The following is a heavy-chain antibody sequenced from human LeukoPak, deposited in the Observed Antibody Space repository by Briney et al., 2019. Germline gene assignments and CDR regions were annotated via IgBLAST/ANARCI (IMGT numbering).Heavy chain of an antibody. J-gene: IGHJ4*02. CDR2: INHSGYT. CDR3: ARGWGILTGYYRY. D-gene: IGHD3-9*01. V-gene: IGHV4-34*01. Sequence: SETLSLTCAVYDGSFSGYFWSWIRQPPGKVLEWIGEINHSGYTNYNPSLKSRVPISVDTSKNQFSLKLSSVTAADTAVYYCARGWGILTGYYRYWGQGTLVTVSS. CDR1: DGSFSGYF.